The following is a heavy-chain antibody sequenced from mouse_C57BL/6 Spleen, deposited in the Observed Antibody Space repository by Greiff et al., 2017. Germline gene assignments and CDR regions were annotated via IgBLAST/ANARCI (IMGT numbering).Heavy chain of an antibody. CDR2: IYPGNSDT. V-gene: IGHV1-5*01. Sequence: EVQLQQSGTVLARPGASVKMSCKTSGYTFTSYWMHWVKQRPGQGLEWIGAIYPGNSDTSYNQKFKGKAKLTAVTSASTAYMELSSLTNEDSAVYYCTRPATVVAFYWYFDVWGTGTTVTVSS. J-gene: IGHJ1*03. CDR3: TRPATVVAFYWYFDV. D-gene: IGHD1-1*01. CDR1: GYTFTSYW.